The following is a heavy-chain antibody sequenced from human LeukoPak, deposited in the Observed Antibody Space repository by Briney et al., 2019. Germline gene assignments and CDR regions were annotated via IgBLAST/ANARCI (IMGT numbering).Heavy chain of an antibody. CDR2: INHSGST. CDR3: ARVFGITIFGVVIRDDFDY. J-gene: IGHJ4*02. Sequence: PSETLSLTCAVYGGSFSGYYWSWIRQPPGKGLEWIGGINHSGSTNYNPSLKSRVTISVDTSKNQFSLKLSSVTAADTAVYYCARVFGITIFGVVIRDDFDYWGQGTLVTVSS. CDR1: GGSFSGYY. D-gene: IGHD3-3*01. V-gene: IGHV4-34*01.